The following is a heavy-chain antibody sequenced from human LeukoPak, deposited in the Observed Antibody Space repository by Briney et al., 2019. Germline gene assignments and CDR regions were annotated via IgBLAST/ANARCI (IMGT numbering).Heavy chain of an antibody. Sequence: SQTLSLTCTVSGGALSSGGYYWTWIRQPPGKGLEWIGNIYHSGTPYYNPSLKSRVTISVDKSKNQFSLKLSFVTAADTAVYYCARVKVGATQGLDYWGQGTLVTVSS. D-gene: IGHD1-26*01. CDR2: IYHSGTP. CDR1: GGALSSGGYY. CDR3: ARVKVGATQGLDY. V-gene: IGHV4-30-2*01. J-gene: IGHJ4*02.